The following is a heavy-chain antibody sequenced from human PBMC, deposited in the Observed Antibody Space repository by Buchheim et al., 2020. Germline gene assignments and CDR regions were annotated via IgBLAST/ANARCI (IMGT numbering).Heavy chain of an antibody. Sequence: QVQLQESGPGLVKPSGTLSLTCTVSGASMYSNNWWTWVRQAPGKGLVWIGEIFHTGSTAYNPSLKSRVAISVDKSKNQFSLKVTSVTAADTAVYYCAKGTSGTFFYWGQGTL. CDR2: IFHTGST. CDR1: GASMYSNNW. J-gene: IGHJ4*02. V-gene: IGHV4-4*02. D-gene: IGHD3-3*02. CDR3: AKGTSGTFFY.